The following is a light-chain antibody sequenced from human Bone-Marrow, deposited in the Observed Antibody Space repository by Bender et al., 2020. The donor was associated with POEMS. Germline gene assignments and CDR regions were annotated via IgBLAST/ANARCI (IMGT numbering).Light chain of an antibody. Sequence: QSALTQPASVSGSPGQSITISCTGTSSDVGGHNSVSWFQQSAGKAPKLMIYDVSNRPSGVSDRFSGSKSGNTASLTISGLQAEDEADYYCSSYTASSSLVFGGGTKLTVL. V-gene: IGLV2-14*01. J-gene: IGLJ3*02. CDR2: DVS. CDR3: SSYTASSSLV. CDR1: SSDVGGHNS.